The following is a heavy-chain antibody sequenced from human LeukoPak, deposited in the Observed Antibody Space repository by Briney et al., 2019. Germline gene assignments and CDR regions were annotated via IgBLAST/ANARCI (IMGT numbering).Heavy chain of an antibody. D-gene: IGHD3-16*01. CDR3: GKEGGA. V-gene: IGHV3-23*01. CDR1: GFTFSDYY. Sequence: GGSLRLSCAASGFTFSDYYMSWIRQAPGKGLEWVSAIGGRGGSTYYADFLEGRFTIARDNSKDMVYLQMNSLKVEDTAIYYCGKEGGAWGQGTKVTVSS. CDR2: IGGRGGST. J-gene: IGHJ5*02.